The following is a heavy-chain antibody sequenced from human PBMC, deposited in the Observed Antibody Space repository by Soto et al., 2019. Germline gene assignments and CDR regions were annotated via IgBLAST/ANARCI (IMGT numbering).Heavy chain of an antibody. D-gene: IGHD3-16*01. Sequence: GGSLRLSCAASGFTFSHYAMHWVRQAPGKGLEWVAVISHDGSNKSYADSVKGRFTISRDNSKNTLYLQMSSLRAEDTAVYYCAKEGPETPYYYYGMNVWGQGTTVTVSS. CDR2: ISHDGSNK. CDR3: AKEGPETPYYYYGMNV. V-gene: IGHV3-30*18. J-gene: IGHJ6*02. CDR1: GFTFSHYA.